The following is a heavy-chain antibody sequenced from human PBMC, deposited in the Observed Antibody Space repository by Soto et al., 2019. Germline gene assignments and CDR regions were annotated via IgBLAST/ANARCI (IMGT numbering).Heavy chain of an antibody. D-gene: IGHD5-12*01. J-gene: IGHJ6*03. CDR3: ARAGPRGYDHTRHPNYYYYYYMDV. CDR2: IYYSGST. Sequence: SETLSLTCTVSGGSISSYYWSWIRQPPGKGLEWIGYIYYSGSTNYNPSLKSRVTISVDTSKNQFSLKLSSVTAADTAVYYCARAGPRGYDHTRHPNYYYYYYMDVWGKGTTVTVSS. V-gene: IGHV4-59*01. CDR1: GGSISSYY.